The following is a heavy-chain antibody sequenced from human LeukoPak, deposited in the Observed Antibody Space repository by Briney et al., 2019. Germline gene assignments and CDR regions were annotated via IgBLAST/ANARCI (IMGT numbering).Heavy chain of an antibody. V-gene: IGHV1-18*04. J-gene: IGHJ3*02. CDR1: GYTFTSYY. D-gene: IGHD3-3*01. CDR2: ISAYNGNT. Sequence: GASVKVSCKASGYTFTSYYMHWVRQAPGQGLEWMGWISAYNGNTNYAQKLQGRVTMTTDTSTSTAYMELRSLRSDDTAVYYCARVRGTYYDFWSALTDAFDIWGQGTMVTVSS. CDR3: ARVRGTYYDFWSALTDAFDI.